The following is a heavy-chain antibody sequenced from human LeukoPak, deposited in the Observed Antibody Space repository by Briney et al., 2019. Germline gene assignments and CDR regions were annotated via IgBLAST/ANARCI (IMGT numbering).Heavy chain of an antibody. CDR1: GYTFTGYY. CDR2: INPNTGVT. V-gene: IGHV1-2*06. CDR3: ARGGSGGYVRPDY. J-gene: IGHJ4*02. Sequence: GASVKVSCKASGYTFTGYYMHWVRQAPGQGLEWMGQINPNTGVTNYAQKFQGRVTMTRDTSIGTAYLEVTRLRSDGTAVYYCARGGSGGYVRPDYWGQGTLVTVSS. D-gene: IGHD5-12*01.